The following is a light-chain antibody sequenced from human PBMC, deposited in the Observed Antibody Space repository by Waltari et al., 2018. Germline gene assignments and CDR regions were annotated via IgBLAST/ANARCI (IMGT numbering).Light chain of an antibody. CDR3: STWDDSLNGRV. Sequence: QSVLTQPPSASGTPGQGVTISCSGSSLNNGQNTVSWYQQIPETAPKLLIHTDNPRPSGVPDRFSGSKAGTSASLAISGLQSEDQGHYYCSTWDDSLNGRVFGGGTEVTVL. V-gene: IGLV1-44*01. CDR2: TDN. CDR1: SLNNGQNT. J-gene: IGLJ3*02.